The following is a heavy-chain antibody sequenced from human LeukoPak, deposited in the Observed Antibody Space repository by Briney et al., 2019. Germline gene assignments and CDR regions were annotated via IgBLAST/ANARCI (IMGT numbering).Heavy chain of an antibody. J-gene: IGHJ3*02. CDR3: ARDREDYYDTWGAFDI. CDR1: GFTFSSYA. V-gene: IGHV3-30-3*01. Sequence: GGSLRLSCAASGFTFSSYAMHWVRRAPGKGLEWVAVISYDGSNEYYADSVKGRFTISRDNSKNTLYLQMNSLRAEDTAVYYCARDREDYYDTWGAFDIWGQGTMVTVSS. D-gene: IGHD3-22*01. CDR2: ISYDGSNE.